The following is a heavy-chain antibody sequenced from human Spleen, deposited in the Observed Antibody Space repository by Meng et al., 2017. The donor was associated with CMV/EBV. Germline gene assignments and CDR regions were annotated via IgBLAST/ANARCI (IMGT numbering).Heavy chain of an antibody. CDR1: GFTFSDHY. Sequence: GGSLRLSCAASGFTFSDHYMDWVRQAPGKGLEWVGRTRNKASSYTAEYAASVKGRFAISRDDSKNSLYLQIYSLKTEDTAVYYCARALSLPDYYDSNNYFAGMDVWGQGTTVTVSS. CDR3: ARALSLPDYYDSNNYFAGMDV. J-gene: IGHJ6*02. CDR2: TRNKASSYTA. V-gene: IGHV3-72*01. D-gene: IGHD3-22*01.